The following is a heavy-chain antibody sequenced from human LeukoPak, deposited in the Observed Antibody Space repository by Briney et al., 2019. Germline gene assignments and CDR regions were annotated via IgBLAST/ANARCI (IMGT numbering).Heavy chain of an antibody. Sequence: VASVKVSCKASGYTFTSYGISWVRQAPGQGLEWMGWISAYNGNTNYAQKLQGRVTMTTDTSTSTAYMELSSLRSEDTAVYYCASGAPYYDILTGSPSFYYYGMDVWGQGTTVTVSS. V-gene: IGHV1-18*01. D-gene: IGHD3-9*01. CDR3: ASGAPYYDILTGSPSFYYYGMDV. CDR2: ISAYNGNT. J-gene: IGHJ6*02. CDR1: GYTFTSYG.